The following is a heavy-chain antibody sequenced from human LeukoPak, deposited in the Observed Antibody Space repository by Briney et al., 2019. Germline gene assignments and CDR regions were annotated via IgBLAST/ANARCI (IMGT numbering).Heavy chain of an antibody. Sequence: GGSLRLSCAASGFTVSSTYMSWVRPAPGKGLEWVSVFYSGDTTYYANSVKGRFTISRDNSKNMLYLQMNSLRAEDTAVYYCARRLLTGYYEFWGQGTLVTVSS. J-gene: IGHJ4*02. CDR3: ARRLLTGYYEF. CDR1: GFTVSSTY. CDR2: FYSGDTT. V-gene: IGHV3-66*01. D-gene: IGHD3-9*01.